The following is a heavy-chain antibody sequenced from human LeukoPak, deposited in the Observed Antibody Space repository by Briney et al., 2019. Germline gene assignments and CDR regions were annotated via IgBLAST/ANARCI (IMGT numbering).Heavy chain of an antibody. CDR3: TSGRDGYFDY. Sequence: RSPRLSCTASGFTFGDYAMSWVRQAPGKGLEWVGFIRSKAYGGTTEYAASVKGRFTISRDDSKSIAYLQMNSLKTEDTAVYYCTSGRDGYFDYWGQGTLDRLSS. J-gene: IGHJ4*02. V-gene: IGHV3-49*04. CDR1: GFTFGDYA. CDR2: IRSKAYGGTT. D-gene: IGHD4-17*01.